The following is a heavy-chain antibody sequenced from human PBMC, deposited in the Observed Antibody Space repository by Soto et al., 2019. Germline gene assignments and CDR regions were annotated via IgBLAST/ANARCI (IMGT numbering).Heavy chain of an antibody. V-gene: IGHV3-53*02. CDR2: IYTAGGT. D-gene: IGHD2-2*01. J-gene: IGHJ5*02. Sequence: EVQLVETGGGLIQPGGSLRPSCAASGFTVSNTYMTWVRQPPGKGLECVSVIYTAGGTNYADSVKGRFIISRDNSKNTLYLQMNSLRAEDTAVYYCARALPVAKGGFDPWGQGTLVTVSS. CDR3: ARALPVAKGGFDP. CDR1: GFTVSNTY.